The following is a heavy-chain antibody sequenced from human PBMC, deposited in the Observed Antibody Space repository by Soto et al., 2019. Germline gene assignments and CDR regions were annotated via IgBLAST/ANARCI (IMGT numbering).Heavy chain of an antibody. Sequence: PSETLSLTCAVSSGSISSSNWLSWVRQPPGKGLEWIGEIYHSGSTNYNPSLKSRVTISVDKSKNQFSLKLSSVTAADTAVYYCARDGSSSWYRLGAFDIWVQGTMVTVSS. CDR3: ARDGSSSWYRLGAFDI. D-gene: IGHD6-13*01. V-gene: IGHV4-4*02. CDR2: IYHSGST. CDR1: SGSISSSNW. J-gene: IGHJ3*02.